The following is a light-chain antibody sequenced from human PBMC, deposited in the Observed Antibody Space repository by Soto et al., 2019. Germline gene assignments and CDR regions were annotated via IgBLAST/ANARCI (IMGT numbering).Light chain of an antibody. CDR2: GAS. J-gene: IGKJ1*01. Sequence: EIVMTQSPATLSVSPGERATLSCRASQSVSSNLAWYQLKPGQAPRLLIYGASTRATGIPARFSGSGSGTEFTLTIGSLQSEDFAVYYCQRYNNWPRTFGQGTKVEIK. CDR3: QRYNNWPRT. CDR1: QSVSSN. V-gene: IGKV3-15*01.